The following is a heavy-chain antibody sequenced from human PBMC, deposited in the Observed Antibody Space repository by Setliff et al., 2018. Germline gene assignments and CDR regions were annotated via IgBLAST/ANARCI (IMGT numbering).Heavy chain of an antibody. D-gene: IGHD1-1*01. CDR2: IYYTGTT. V-gene: IGHV4-39*01. Sequence: SETLSLTCTVSGGSVSSTSYYWGWIRQPPGKGLEWIGTIYYTGTTYYSPSLKSRVTISVDTSKNQFSLRLTSVTAADTAIYYCASRTTGPGGWFDYWGQGALVTSPQ. CDR1: GGSVSSTSYY. J-gene: IGHJ5*01. CDR3: ASRTTGPGGWFDY.